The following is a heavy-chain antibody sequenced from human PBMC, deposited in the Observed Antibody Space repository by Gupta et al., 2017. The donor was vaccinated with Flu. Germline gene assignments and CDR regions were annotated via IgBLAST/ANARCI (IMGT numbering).Heavy chain of an antibody. J-gene: IGHJ1*01. D-gene: IGHD6-19*01. Sequence: VQLLESGGGLLQPGGSLRLPSAASGFTFTSHGIRWVRQAPGKWLEWVSGITNSSESTYYADAVKGRFTISRDNSKNTLYLEMSSLRVEDTGVYCCAKPGSSDWQYFQNWGQGTLVTVSS. V-gene: IGHV3-23*01. CDR3: AKPGSSDWQYFQN. CDR1: GFTFTSHG. CDR2: ITNSSEST.